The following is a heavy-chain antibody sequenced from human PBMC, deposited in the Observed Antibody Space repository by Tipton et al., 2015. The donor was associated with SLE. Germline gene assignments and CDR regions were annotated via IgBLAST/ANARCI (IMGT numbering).Heavy chain of an antibody. CDR3: ARGGHKANFYYMDV. Sequence: TLSLTCTVSGRSINSNSYQWGWIRQPPGKGLEWIGSVYHRGSTYYNPSLKSRVTISVDTSKNQFSLKLNSVAAADTAVYYCARGGHKANFYYMDVWGKGTTVTVSS. CDR1: GRSINSNSYQ. V-gene: IGHV4-39*07. CDR2: VYHRGST. J-gene: IGHJ6*03. D-gene: IGHD5-12*01.